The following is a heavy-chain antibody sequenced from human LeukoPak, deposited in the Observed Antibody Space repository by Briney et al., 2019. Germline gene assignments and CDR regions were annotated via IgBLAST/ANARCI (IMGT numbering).Heavy chain of an antibody. V-gene: IGHV3-30*19. J-gene: IGHJ4*02. D-gene: IGHD6-19*01. CDR3: AREPGIAVAGTFDY. CDR1: GFTFSSYG. CDR2: ISYDESNE. Sequence: GGSLRLSCAASGFTFSSYGMHWVRQAPVKGLEWVAVISYDESNEYYADSVKGRFTISRDNSKNTLYLQMNSLRAEDTAVYYCAREPGIAVAGTFDYWGQGTLVTVSS.